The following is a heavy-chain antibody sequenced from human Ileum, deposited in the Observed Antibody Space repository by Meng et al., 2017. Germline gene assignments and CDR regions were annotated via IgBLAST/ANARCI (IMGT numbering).Heavy chain of an antibody. CDR2: IHHSGST. D-gene: IGHD1-26*01. V-gene: IGHV4-4*02. CDR3: AREWSGSYRHFDY. CDR1: GGYISTSDW. Sequence: VQLQESGPGLLTPSGTPSLTCAVSGGYISTSDWWSWVRQPPGKGLEWIGEIHHSGSTNYNPSLKSRVTISVDKSKNQFSLKLNSVTAADTAVYYCAREWSGSYRHFDYWGQGTLVTVSS. J-gene: IGHJ4*02.